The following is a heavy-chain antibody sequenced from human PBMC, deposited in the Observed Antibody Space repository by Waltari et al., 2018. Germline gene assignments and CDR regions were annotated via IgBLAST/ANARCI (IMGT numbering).Heavy chain of an antibody. J-gene: IGHJ3*02. CDR1: GFTFSSYG. CDR3: AKDLTSSSKGI. V-gene: IGHV3-30*18. D-gene: IGHD6-13*01. CDR2: ISYDGSNK. Sequence: QVQLVESGGGVVQPGRSLRLSCAASGFTFSSYGMHWVRQAPGKGLEWVAVISYDGSNKYYADSVKGRFTISRDNSKNTLYLQMNSLRAEDTAVYYCAKDLTSSSKGIWGQGTMVTVSS.